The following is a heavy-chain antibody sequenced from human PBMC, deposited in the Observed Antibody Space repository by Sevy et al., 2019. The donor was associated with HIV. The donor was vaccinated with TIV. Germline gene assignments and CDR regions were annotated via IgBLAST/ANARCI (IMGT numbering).Heavy chain of an antibody. CDR3: ARDLKYGSGSYPQIHYYYGMDV. CDR2: IWYDGSNK. CDR1: GFTFSSYG. J-gene: IGHJ6*02. D-gene: IGHD3-10*01. V-gene: IGHV3-33*01. Sequence: GGSLRLSCAASGFTFSSYGMHWVRQAPGKGLEWVAVIWYDGSNKYYADSVKGRFTISRDNSKNTLYLQMNSLRAEDTAVYYCARDLKYGSGSYPQIHYYYGMDVWGQGTRVTVSS.